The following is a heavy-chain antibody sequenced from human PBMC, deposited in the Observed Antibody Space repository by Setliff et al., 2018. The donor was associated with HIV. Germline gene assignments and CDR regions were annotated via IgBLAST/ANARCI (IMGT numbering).Heavy chain of an antibody. CDR1: GFTFSSYS. Sequence: GGSLRLSCAASGFTFSSYSMNWVRQAPGKGLEWVSSVSKSGSRTYDADSVKGRFTTSRDNAKKSLYLLMDSLRVEDTAAYYCATGSYSSVWYGLDYWGRGTLVTVSS. CDR2: VSKSGSRT. J-gene: IGHJ4*02. V-gene: IGHV3-21*01. CDR3: ATGSYSSVWYGLDY. D-gene: IGHD6-19*01.